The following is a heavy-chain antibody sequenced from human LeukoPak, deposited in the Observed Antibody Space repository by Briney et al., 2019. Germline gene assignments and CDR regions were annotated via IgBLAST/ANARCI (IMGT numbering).Heavy chain of an antibody. Sequence: LGGSLRLSCAASGFTFTSYWMHWVRQAPGKGLVWVSRINTGGSSTSYADSVKGRFTISRDNAKNTLYLQMNSLRAEDTAVYYCASDTYDSSGYYYGPFDYWGQGTLVTVSS. CDR3: ASDTYDSSGYYYGPFDY. D-gene: IGHD3-22*01. CDR2: INTGGSST. V-gene: IGHV3-74*01. J-gene: IGHJ4*02. CDR1: GFTFTSYW.